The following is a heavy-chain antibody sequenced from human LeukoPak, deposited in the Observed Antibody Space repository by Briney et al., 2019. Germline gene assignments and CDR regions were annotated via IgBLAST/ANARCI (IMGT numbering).Heavy chain of an antibody. CDR2: ISGSGGST. Sequence: GGSLRLSCAASGFTFSIYAMSWVRQAPGKGLEWVSAISGSGGSTYYADSVEGRFTISRDNSKNTLYLQMNSLRAEDTAVYYCAKDRRSGSYYAEYFQHWGQGTLVTVSS. J-gene: IGHJ1*01. CDR3: AKDRRSGSYYAEYFQH. D-gene: IGHD1-26*01. CDR1: GFTFSIYA. V-gene: IGHV3-23*01.